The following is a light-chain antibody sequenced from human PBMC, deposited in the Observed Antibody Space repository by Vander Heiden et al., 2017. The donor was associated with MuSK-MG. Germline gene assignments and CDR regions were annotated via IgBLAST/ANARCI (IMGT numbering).Light chain of an antibody. J-gene: IGLJ2*01. CDR3: QVWDRSSDHVV. CDR1: NIGSKS. Sequence: SYVLTQPPSVSVAPGQKARSTCGGNNIGSKSVHWYQQKTGQAPVLFVYDDSDRPSGIPERFSGSNSGNTATLTISRVEAGEEADYYCQVWDRSSDHVVFGGGTKLTVL. CDR2: DDS. V-gene: IGLV3-21*02.